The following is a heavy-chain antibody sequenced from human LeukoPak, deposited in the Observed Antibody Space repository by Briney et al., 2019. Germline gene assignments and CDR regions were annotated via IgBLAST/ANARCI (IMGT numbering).Heavy chain of an antibody. V-gene: IGHV3-74*01. CDR3: AREGRGYSYAFEY. J-gene: IGHJ4*02. Sequence: PGGSLRLSCAASGFTFSNYWMHWVRQAPGKGLVWVSRINSDGSSTTYADSVKSRFTISRDNGQNTLYLQMNSLRAEDTAVYYCAREGRGYSYAFEYWGQGTLVTVSS. CDR1: GFTFSNYW. D-gene: IGHD5-18*01. CDR2: INSDGSST.